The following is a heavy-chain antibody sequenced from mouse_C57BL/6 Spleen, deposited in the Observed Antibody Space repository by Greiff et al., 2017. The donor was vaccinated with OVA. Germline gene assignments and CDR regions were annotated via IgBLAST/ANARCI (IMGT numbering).Heavy chain of an antibody. Sequence: QVQLQQSGAELVKPGASVKMSCKASGYTFTSYWITWVKQRPGQGLEWIGDIYPGSGSTNYNEKFKSKATLTVDTSSSTAYMQLSSLTSEDSAVYYCARGIYYDYDDGGYWGQGTTLTVSS. CDR1: GYTFTSYW. CDR2: IYPGSGST. D-gene: IGHD2-4*01. CDR3: ARGIYYDYDDGGY. V-gene: IGHV1-55*01. J-gene: IGHJ2*01.